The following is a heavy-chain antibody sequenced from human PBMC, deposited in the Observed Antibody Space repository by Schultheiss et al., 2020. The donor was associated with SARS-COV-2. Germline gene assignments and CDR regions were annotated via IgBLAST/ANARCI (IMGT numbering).Heavy chain of an antibody. J-gene: IGHJ6*04. CDR3: AREAPLSCSSTSCYEDLSLDV. CDR1: GFTFSSYS. V-gene: IGHV3-48*04. Sequence: GESLKISCAASGFTFSSYSMNWVRQAPGKGLEWVSYISSSSSTIYYADSVKGRFTISRENAKNSLYLQMNSLRAEDTAVYYCAREAPLSCSSTSCYEDLSLDVWGKGTTVTVSS. CDR2: ISSSSSTI. D-gene: IGHD2-2*01.